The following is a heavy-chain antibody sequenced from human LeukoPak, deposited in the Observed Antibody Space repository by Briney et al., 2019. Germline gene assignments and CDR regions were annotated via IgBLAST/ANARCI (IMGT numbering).Heavy chain of an antibody. CDR3: ASLPGAPVYYYYYMDV. J-gene: IGHJ6*03. D-gene: IGHD3-10*01. V-gene: IGHV3-48*03. CDR2: ISSSGSTI. CDR1: GFTFSSYE. Sequence: PGGSLRLSCAASGFTFSSYEMNWVRQAPGKGLEWVSYISSSGSTIYYADSVKGRFTISRDNAKNSLYLQMNSLRAEDTAVYYCASLPGAPVYYYYYMDVWGKGTTVTVSS.